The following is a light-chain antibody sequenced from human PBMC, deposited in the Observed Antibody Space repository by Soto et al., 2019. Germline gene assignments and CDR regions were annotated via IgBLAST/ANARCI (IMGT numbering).Light chain of an antibody. CDR2: GAS. CDR3: QEYNDWRPIT. Sequence: IVMTQSPATLSVSPGERATLSCRASQSISTKLAWYQQKPGQAPRLLIYGASTRATGIPVRFSGSGSGTEFTLTITSLQFEDFAVYYCQEYNDWRPITFGQGTKVDIK. CDR1: QSISTK. V-gene: IGKV3-15*01. J-gene: IGKJ1*01.